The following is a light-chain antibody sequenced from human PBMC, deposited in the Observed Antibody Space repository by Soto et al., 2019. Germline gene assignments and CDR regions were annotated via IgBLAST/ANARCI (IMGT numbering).Light chain of an antibody. J-gene: IGKJ2*01. CDR1: QSVSSN. CDR2: DAS. V-gene: IGKV3-15*01. CDR3: QQYNTWPPYT. Sequence: DIVMTQSPGTLSVSPGERATLSCRASQSVSSNLAWYQQKPGQAPRLLIYDASTRATGIPARFSGSGSGTDFTLSISSLQSEDFAVYFCQQYNTWPPYTFGQGTKLXI.